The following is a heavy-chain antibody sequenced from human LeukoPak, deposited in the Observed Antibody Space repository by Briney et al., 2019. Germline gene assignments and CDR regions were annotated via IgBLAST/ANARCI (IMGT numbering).Heavy chain of an antibody. D-gene: IGHD3-10*01. Sequence: PSETLSLTCAVSGGSISSSNWWSWVRQPPGKGLEWIGEIYHSGSTNYSPSLKSRVTISVDKSKNQFSLKLSSVTAADTAVYYCAANSADENTLGSSYKVWGQGTLVTVSS. CDR3: AANSADENTLGSSYKV. J-gene: IGHJ4*02. CDR2: IYHSGST. CDR1: GGSISSSNW. V-gene: IGHV4-4*02.